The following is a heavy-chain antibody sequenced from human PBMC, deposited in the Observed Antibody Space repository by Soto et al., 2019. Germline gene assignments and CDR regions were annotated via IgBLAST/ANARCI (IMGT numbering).Heavy chain of an antibody. D-gene: IGHD1-26*01. J-gene: IGHJ6*02. CDR2: IIPIFGKA. CDR1: GGTFSSYA. CDR3: ATTPPVGGYYYYGMDV. V-gene: IGHV1-69*12. Sequence: VQLVQSGAEVKKPGYSVKVSCKAYGGTFSSYAISWVRQAPGQGLEWMGGIIPIFGKANYAQKFQGRVTITADESTSTAYRELSSLRSEDTAVYYCATTPPVGGYYYYGMDVWGQGTTVTVSS.